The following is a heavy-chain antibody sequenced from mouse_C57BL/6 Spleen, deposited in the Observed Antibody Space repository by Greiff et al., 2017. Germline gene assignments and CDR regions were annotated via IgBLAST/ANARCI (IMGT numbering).Heavy chain of an antibody. J-gene: IGHJ4*01. Sequence: QVQLQQSGAELVKPGASVKISCKASGYAFSSYWMNWVKQRPGKGLEWIGQIYPGDGDPNYNGKFKGKATLTADKSSSTAYMQLSSLTSEDSAVXFCASPLTTVVAPYAMDYWGQGTSVTVSS. CDR3: ASPLTTVVAPYAMDY. D-gene: IGHD1-1*01. V-gene: IGHV1-80*01. CDR1: GYAFSSYW. CDR2: IYPGDGDP.